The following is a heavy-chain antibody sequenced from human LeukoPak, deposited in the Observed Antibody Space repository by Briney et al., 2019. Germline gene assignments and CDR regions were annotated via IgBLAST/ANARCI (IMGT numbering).Heavy chain of an antibody. CDR2: INTYNGNT. CDR1: GYRFSDYG. Sequence: ASVKVSCKTSGYRFSDYGISWVRQAPGPGLQWMGWINTYNGNTEYAQSLQGRATMTIDTATATAYLEVRSLISDDTAVYYCARDLGEGAKRDLDFWGQGTLVTVSS. J-gene: IGHJ4*02. V-gene: IGHV1-18*01. D-gene: IGHD1-26*01. CDR3: ARDLGEGAKRDLDF.